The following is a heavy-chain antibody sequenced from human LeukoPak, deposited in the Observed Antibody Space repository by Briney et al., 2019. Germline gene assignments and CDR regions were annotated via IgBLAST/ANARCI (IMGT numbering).Heavy chain of an antibody. D-gene: IGHD2-2*02. CDR3: ARLLPGYCSSTSCYTFDY. Sequence: GGSLRLSCAASGFTFSSYSMNWVRQAPGKGLEWVSSISSSCSYIYYADSVKGRFTISRDNAKNSLYLQMNSLRAEDTAVYYCARLLPGYCSSTSCYTFDYWGQGTLVTVSS. V-gene: IGHV3-21*01. CDR1: GFTFSSYS. CDR2: ISSSCSYI. J-gene: IGHJ4*02.